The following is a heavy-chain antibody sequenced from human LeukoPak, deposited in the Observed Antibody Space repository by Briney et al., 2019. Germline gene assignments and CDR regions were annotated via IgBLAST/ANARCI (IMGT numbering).Heavy chain of an antibody. CDR2: INTDGSST. V-gene: IGHV3-74*01. D-gene: IGHD4-17*01. J-gene: IGHJ4*02. Sequence: GGSLRLSCAASGFTFSSHWMHWVRQAPGKGLVFVSRINTDGSSTSYADSVKGRFTISRDNARNTLYLQMNSLRGEDTAVYHCAREHRNEGPTVDNWGQGTLVTVSS. CDR3: AREHRNEGPTVDN. CDR1: GFTFSSHW.